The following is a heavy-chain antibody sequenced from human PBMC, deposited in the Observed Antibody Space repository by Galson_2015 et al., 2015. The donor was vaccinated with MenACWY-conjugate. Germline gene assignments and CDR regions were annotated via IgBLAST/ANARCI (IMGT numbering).Heavy chain of an antibody. CDR2: MNPNSGNT. CDR1: GYTFTFYD. D-gene: IGHD3-16*01. V-gene: IGHV1-8*01. J-gene: IGHJ4*02. Sequence: SVKVSCKASGYTFTFYDMSWVRQTTGHGLECLGWMNPNSGNTGYAQKFQGRVTMTRNTSITTAYMELSSLSSEDTAVYFCAGVTGGRFDLWGQGTLVTVSS. CDR3: AGVTGGRFDL.